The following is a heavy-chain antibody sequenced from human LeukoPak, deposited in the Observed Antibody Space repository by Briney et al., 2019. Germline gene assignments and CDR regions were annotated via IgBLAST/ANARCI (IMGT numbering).Heavy chain of an antibody. CDR2: INPNNGGA. J-gene: IGHJ4*02. Sequence: ASVKVSCKASGYTFTGYYMHWVRQASGQGLEWMGWINPNNGGANYAQRFQGRVTMTRDTSINTAYMELSGLKSDDTAVYYCARLKPPKDYWGQGTLVTVSS. V-gene: IGHV1-2*02. CDR3: ARLKPPKDY. CDR1: GYTFTGYY.